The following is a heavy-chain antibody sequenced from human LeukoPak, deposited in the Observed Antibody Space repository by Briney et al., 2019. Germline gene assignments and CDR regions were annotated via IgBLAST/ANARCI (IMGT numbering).Heavy chain of an antibody. V-gene: IGHV4-61*02. Sequence: SETLSLTCTVSGGSISSGSYYWRWIRQPAGTGLEWLGRIYTSGSTNYNPSLKSRVTISVDTSKNQFSLKLSSVTAADTAVYYCARAGPYSSSWSPFDYWGQGTLVTVSS. CDR3: ARAGPYSSSWSPFDY. CDR2: IYTSGST. D-gene: IGHD6-13*01. J-gene: IGHJ4*02. CDR1: GGSISSGSYY.